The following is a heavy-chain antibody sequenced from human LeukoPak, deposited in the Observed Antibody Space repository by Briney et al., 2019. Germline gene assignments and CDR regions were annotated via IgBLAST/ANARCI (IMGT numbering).Heavy chain of an antibody. CDR1: GGTFSSYA. Sequence: GSSVKVSCKASGGTFSSYAISWVRQAPGQGLEWMGGIIPIFGTANYAQKFQGRVTITTDESTSTAYMELSRLRSEDTAVYYCASLVASSYYYDSSGSLDYWGQGTLVTVSS. CDR3: ASLVASSYYYDSSGSLDY. V-gene: IGHV1-69*05. D-gene: IGHD3-22*01. CDR2: IIPIFGTA. J-gene: IGHJ4*02.